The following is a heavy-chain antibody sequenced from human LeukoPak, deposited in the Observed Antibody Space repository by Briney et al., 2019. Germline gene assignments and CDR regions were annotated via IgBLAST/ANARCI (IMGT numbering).Heavy chain of an antibody. D-gene: IGHD3-10*01. V-gene: IGHV1-8*01. J-gene: IGHJ6*03. CDR1: GYTFTSYD. CDR2: MNPNSGNT. CDR3: AKGDFYGSGRDYYYYMDV. Sequence: GASVKVSCKASGYTFTSYDINWVRQATGQGLEWMGWMNPNSGNTGYAQKFQGRVTMTRNTSISTAYMELSSLRAEDTAVYNCAKGDFYGSGRDYYYYMDVWGKGTTVTISS.